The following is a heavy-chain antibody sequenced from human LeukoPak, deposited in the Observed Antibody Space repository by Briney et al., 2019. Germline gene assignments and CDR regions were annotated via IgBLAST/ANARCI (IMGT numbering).Heavy chain of an antibody. CDR1: GFTSDEYG. CDR2: IHRNGGRT. CDR3: TRGNSNFDY. Sequence: PGGSLRLSCAASGFTSDEYGMSWVRHVPGEGLGWVSGIHRNGGRTSYAASVKGRFTISRDNAKNSLYLQMNSLRVEDTGIYHCTRGNSNFDYWGQGTLVTVSS. J-gene: IGHJ4*02. V-gene: IGHV3-20*01. D-gene: IGHD1-7*01.